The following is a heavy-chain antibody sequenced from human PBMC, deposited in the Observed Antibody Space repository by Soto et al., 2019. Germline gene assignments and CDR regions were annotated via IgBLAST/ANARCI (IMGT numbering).Heavy chain of an antibody. J-gene: IGHJ5*02. D-gene: IGHD2-2*01. Sequence: PSETLSLTCTVSGGSVSSSSYYWGWVRQPPGKGLEWIGSVYYSGSTYYNPSLESRVTISVDKSKNQFSLKLSSVTAADTAVYYCARGIVDVVVPAALFDPWGQGTLVTVSS. CDR3: ARGIVDVVVPAALFDP. CDR2: VYYSGST. CDR1: GGSVSSSSYY. V-gene: IGHV4-39*07.